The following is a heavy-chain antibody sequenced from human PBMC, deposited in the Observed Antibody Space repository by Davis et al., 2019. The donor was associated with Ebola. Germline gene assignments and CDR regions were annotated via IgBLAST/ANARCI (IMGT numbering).Heavy chain of an antibody. Sequence: GSLSLSCAVYGGSFSCYYWSWIRQPPGKGLEWIGENNHSGSTNYNPSLKSRVTISVDTSKNQFSLKLSSVTAADTAVYYCARPGTYSRGGYGWFDPWGQGTLVTVSS. CDR2: NNHSGST. J-gene: IGHJ5*02. CDR1: GGSFSCYY. V-gene: IGHV4-34*01. CDR3: ARPGTYSRGGYGWFDP. D-gene: IGHD6-19*01.